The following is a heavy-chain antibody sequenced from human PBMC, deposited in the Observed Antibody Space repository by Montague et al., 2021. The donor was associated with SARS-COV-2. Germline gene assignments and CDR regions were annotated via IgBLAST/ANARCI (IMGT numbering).Heavy chain of an antibody. CDR3: ARGRRPLVCPGAGPAGRAFDI. V-gene: IGHV4-34*01. CDR2: RT. Sequence: RTKKNPSVKSGVTISEDTSKNQFYLRLNSVTAADTAVYYCARGRRPLVCPGAGPAGRAFDIWGKGTMVTVSS. D-gene: IGHD4/OR15-4a*01. J-gene: IGHJ3*02.